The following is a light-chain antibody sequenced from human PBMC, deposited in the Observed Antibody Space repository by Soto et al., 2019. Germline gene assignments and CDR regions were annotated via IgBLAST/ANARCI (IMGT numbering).Light chain of an antibody. CDR2: KAS. CDR3: QQYDSSST. V-gene: IGKV1-5*03. CDR1: QNIRSW. J-gene: IGKJ4*02. Sequence: DRQRTQAPSSRYATIGNRVSRTSRASQNIRSWLAWYQQKPGKAPRLLIYKASSLESGVPSRFSGSGSGTEFTLTISTLQPDDSATYYCQQYDSSSTFGGGTK.